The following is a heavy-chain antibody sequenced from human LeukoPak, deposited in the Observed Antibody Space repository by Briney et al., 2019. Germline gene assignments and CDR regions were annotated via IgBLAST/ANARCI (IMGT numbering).Heavy chain of an antibody. V-gene: IGHV3-7*01. Sequence: GGSLRLSCAASGFTFSNYWMNWVRQAPGKGLEWVAIIKQDGSETNYVGSVKGRFTISRDNSKNSLYLQMNSLRAEDTAVYYCARDRGWLQFDYWGQGALVTVSS. D-gene: IGHD5-24*01. J-gene: IGHJ4*02. CDR1: GFTFSNYW. CDR2: IKQDGSET. CDR3: ARDRGWLQFDY.